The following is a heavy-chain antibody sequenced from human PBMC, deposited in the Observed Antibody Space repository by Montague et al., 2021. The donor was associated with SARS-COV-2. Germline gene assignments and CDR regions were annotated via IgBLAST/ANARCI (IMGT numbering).Heavy chain of an antibody. CDR2: IYTSGST. J-gene: IGHJ5*02. Sequence: SETLSLTCTVSGGSFSGYYWSWIRQPPGKGLEWIGRIYTSGSTNYNPSLKSRVTMSVDTSKNQFSLKLTSVTAADTAVYYCARDRGYSGGYFLPYNWFDPWGQGTLVTVSS. CDR3: ARDRGYSGGYFLPYNWFDP. V-gene: IGHV4-4*07. CDR1: GGSFSGYY. D-gene: IGHD1-26*01.